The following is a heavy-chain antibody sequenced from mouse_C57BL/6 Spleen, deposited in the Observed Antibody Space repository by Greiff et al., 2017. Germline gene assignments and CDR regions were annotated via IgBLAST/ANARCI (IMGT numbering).Heavy chain of an antibody. Sequence: QVTLKVSGAELVRPGTSVKVSCKASGYAFTNYLIEWVKQRPGQGLEWIGVINPGSGGTNYNEKFKGKATLTADKSSSTAYMQLSSLTSEDSAVYFCARCGNYWYVDVWGTGTTVTVSS. CDR2: INPGSGGT. D-gene: IGHD1-1*02. V-gene: IGHV1-54*01. CDR3: ARCGNYWYVDV. J-gene: IGHJ1*03. CDR1: GYAFTNYL.